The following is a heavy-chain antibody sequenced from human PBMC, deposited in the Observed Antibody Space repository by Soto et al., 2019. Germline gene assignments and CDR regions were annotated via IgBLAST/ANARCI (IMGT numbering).Heavy chain of an antibody. V-gene: IGHV4-30-4*01. Sequence: SETLSLTCTVSGGSISSGDYYWSWIRQPPGKGLEWIGYIYYSGSTYYNPSLKSRVTISVDTSKNQFSLKLSSVTAADTAVYYCARGKFYDDFPMDYYGMDVWGQGTTVTVSS. J-gene: IGHJ6*02. CDR2: IYYSGST. D-gene: IGHD3-3*01. CDR1: GGSISSGDYY. CDR3: ARGKFYDDFPMDYYGMDV.